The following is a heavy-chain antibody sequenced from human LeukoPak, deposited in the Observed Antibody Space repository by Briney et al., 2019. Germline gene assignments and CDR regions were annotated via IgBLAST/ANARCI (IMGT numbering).Heavy chain of an antibody. J-gene: IGHJ4*02. D-gene: IGHD6-13*01. Sequence: VASVKVSCKASGYTFTSYGISWVRQAPGQGLEWMGWISAYNGNTSYAQKFQGRVTMTRDTSTSTVYMELSSLRSEDTAVYYCARVFPPGIAAAGEDYWGQGTLVTVSS. CDR1: GYTFTSYG. CDR2: ISAYNGNT. CDR3: ARVFPPGIAAAGEDY. V-gene: IGHV1-18*01.